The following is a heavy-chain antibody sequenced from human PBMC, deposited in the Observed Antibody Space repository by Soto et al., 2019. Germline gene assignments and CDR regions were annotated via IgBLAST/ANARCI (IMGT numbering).Heavy chain of an antibody. CDR3: AKDLAVAGHEPTFDY. CDR2: ISGRGGST. J-gene: IGHJ4*02. D-gene: IGHD6-19*01. V-gene: IGHV3-23*01. Sequence: EVQLLESGGGLVQPGGSLRLSCAASGFTFSSYAMSWVRQAPGKGLEWVSAISGRGGSTYYADSVKGRFNISRDNSKNTLYLQMNSLRAEDTAVYYCAKDLAVAGHEPTFDYWGQGTLVTVSS. CDR1: GFTFSSYA.